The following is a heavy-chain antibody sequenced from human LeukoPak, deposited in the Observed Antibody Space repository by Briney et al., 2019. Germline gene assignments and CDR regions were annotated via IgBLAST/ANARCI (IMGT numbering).Heavy chain of an antibody. CDR3: ARWDYYDSSGYSVGY. V-gene: IGHV1-18*01. Sequence: GASVKVSCKASGYTFTSYGISWVRQAPGQGLEWMGWISAYNGNTNYAQKLQGRVTMTTDTSTSTAYMELRSLRSDDTAVYYCARWDYYDSSGYSVGYWGQGTLVTVSS. CDR2: ISAYNGNT. J-gene: IGHJ4*02. D-gene: IGHD3-22*01. CDR1: GYTFTSYG.